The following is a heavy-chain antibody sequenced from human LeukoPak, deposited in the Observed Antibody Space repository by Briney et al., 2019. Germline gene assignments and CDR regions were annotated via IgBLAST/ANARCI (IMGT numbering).Heavy chain of an antibody. D-gene: IGHD1-26*01. CDR2: INWNGGST. CDR1: GFTFDDYG. V-gene: IGHV3-20*04. J-gene: IGHJ4*02. Sequence: RPGGSLRLSCAASGFTFDDYGMSWVRQAPGKGLEWVSGINWNGGSTGYADSVKGRFTISRDNAKNSLYLQMNSLRAEDTALYYCAREQWELLGNYYFDYWGQGTRVTVSS. CDR3: AREQWELLGNYYFDY.